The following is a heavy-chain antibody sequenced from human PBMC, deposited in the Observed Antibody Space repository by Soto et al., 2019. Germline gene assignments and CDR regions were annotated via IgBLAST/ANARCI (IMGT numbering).Heavy chain of an antibody. CDR3: ARDFVYDILTGYGGVDY. D-gene: IGHD3-9*01. V-gene: IGHV3-7*03. Sequence: GGSLRLSCAASGFTFSSYWMSWVRQAPGKGLEWVANIKQDGSEKYYVDSVEGRFTISRDNAKNSLYLQMNSLRAEDTAVYYCARDFVYDILTGYGGVDYWGQGTLVTVSS. J-gene: IGHJ4*02. CDR1: GFTFSSYW. CDR2: IKQDGSEK.